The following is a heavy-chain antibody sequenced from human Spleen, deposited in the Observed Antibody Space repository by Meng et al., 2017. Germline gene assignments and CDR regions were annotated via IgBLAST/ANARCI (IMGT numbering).Heavy chain of an antibody. J-gene: IGHJ4*02. D-gene: IGHD3-3*02. CDR1: GFTFSSFQ. CDR2: INTGGDTI. Sequence: GGSLRLSCAASGFTFSSFQMNWVRQAPGKGLEWVSYINTGGDTIYYADSVKGRFTVSRDNAKNSLYLQMTSLRAEDTAVYYCARESEFYPFYFDYWGQGTLVTVSS. V-gene: IGHV3-48*03. CDR3: ARESEFYPFYFDY.